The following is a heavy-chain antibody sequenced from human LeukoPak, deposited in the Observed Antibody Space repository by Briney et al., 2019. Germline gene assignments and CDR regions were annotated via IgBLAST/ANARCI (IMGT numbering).Heavy chain of an antibody. CDR3: VKDLYKGDSASWYFFHY. J-gene: IGHJ4*02. Sequence: GGSLRLSCSASGFIISDYAMHWVRQAPGKGLEYVSGISANGSRTYYADSVKGRFTISRDTSKNTLYLQVSSLRDDDTAMYHCVKDLYKGDSASWYFFHYWGQGTLVTVSS. CDR1: GFIISDYA. D-gene: IGHD6-13*01. CDR2: ISANGSRT. V-gene: IGHV3-64D*06.